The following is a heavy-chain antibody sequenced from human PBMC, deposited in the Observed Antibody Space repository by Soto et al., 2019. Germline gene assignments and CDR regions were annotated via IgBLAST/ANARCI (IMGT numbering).Heavy chain of an antibody. CDR1: GGSISSGDYY. Sequence: QVQLQESGPGLVKPSQTLSLTCTVSGGSISSGDYYWSWIRQPPGRGLEWIGYIYYSGSTYYNPSLKSRVTISVDTSKNQFSLKLSSVTAADTAVYYCASECSGGSCYSESSYWGQGTLVTVSS. D-gene: IGHD2-15*01. CDR3: ASECSGGSCYSESSY. V-gene: IGHV4-30-4*01. J-gene: IGHJ4*02. CDR2: IYYSGST.